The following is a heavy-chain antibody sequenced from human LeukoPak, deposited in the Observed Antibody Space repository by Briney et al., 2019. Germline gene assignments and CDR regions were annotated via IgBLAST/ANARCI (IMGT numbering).Heavy chain of an antibody. D-gene: IGHD3-10*01. V-gene: IGHV3-33*08. CDR2: IWYDGSNK. CDR1: GFTFSSYG. J-gene: IGHJ5*02. Sequence: PGRSLRLSCAASGFTFSSYGMHWIRQAPGKGLEWVAVIWYDGSNKYYADSVKGRFTISRDNSKNTLYLQMNSLRAEDTAVYYCAREIPIMVRGVPPGGGFDPWGQGTLVTVSS. CDR3: AREIPIMVRGVPPGGGFDP.